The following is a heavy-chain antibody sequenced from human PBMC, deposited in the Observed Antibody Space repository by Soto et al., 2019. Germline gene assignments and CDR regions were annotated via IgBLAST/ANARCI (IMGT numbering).Heavy chain of an antibody. CDR3: TRDGRGLGRLSLFEY. D-gene: IGHD2-21*02. CDR2: IYSGETT. CDR1: GFNVNSDY. V-gene: IGHV3-53*01. Sequence: GGSLRLSCAASGFNVNSDYMNWVRQTPGKGLEWVASIYSGETTYYADSVRGRFTISSDKSKNTLYFQLSSLRIEDTAVYYCTRDGRGLGRLSLFEYWGQGVLVNVS. J-gene: IGHJ4*02.